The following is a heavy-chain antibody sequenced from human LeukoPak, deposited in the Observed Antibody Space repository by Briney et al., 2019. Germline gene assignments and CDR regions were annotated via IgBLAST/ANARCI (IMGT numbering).Heavy chain of an antibody. CDR1: GYTFTTYY. D-gene: IGHD2-15*01. V-gene: IGHV3-30*18. J-gene: IGHJ3*02. CDR3: AKDRRCSGGSCYYDASDI. CDR2: ISYDGSNK. Sequence: SCRASGYTFTTYYMHWVRQAPGKGLEWVALISYDGSNKNYLDSVNGRFTISRDNSQNTLFLQMNSLRAEDTALYYCAKDRRCSGGSCYYDASDIWGQGTMVTVSS.